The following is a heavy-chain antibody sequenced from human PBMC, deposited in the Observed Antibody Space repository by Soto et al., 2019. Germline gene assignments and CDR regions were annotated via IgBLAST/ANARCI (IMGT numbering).Heavy chain of an antibody. CDR1: GFTFSNYA. Sequence: QVQLVESGGGVVQPGRSLRLSCAASGFTFSNYAMHWVRQAPGKGLEWVAVISYDGSNKYYADSVKGRFTISRDNSKNTLYLQMNSLRAEDTAVYYCARDRIPVVPAASFDYWGQGTLVTVSS. CDR3: ARDRIPVVPAASFDY. CDR2: ISYDGSNK. J-gene: IGHJ4*02. D-gene: IGHD2-2*01. V-gene: IGHV3-30-3*01.